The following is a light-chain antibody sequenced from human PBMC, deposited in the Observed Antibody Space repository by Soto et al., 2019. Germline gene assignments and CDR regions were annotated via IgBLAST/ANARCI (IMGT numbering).Light chain of an antibody. CDR3: RSLDSSLSVV. V-gene: IGLV1-40*01. CDR2: GNT. Sequence: QLVLTQPPSVSGAPGQRVTISCTGSSSNIGAGYDVHWYQQLPGRAPKLLIYGNTNRPSGVPDRFSGSKSGTSASLAITGLQAEDEADYYCRSLDSSLSVVVGGGTQLTVL. J-gene: IGLJ2*01. CDR1: SSNIGAGYD.